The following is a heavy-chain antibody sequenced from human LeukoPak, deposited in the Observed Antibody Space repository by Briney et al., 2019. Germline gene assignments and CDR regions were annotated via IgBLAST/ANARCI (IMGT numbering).Heavy chain of an antibody. V-gene: IGHV3-11*01. CDR3: ARDAIAVAGTGIDY. CDR2: ISSSGSTI. CDR1: GFTFSDYY. J-gene: IGHJ4*02. D-gene: IGHD6-19*01. Sequence: GGSLRLSCAASGFTFSDYYMNWIRQAPGKGLEWVSYISSSGSTIYYADSVKGRFTISRDNAKHSLYLQMNSLRAEDTAVYYCARDAIAVAGTGIDYWGQGTLVTVSS.